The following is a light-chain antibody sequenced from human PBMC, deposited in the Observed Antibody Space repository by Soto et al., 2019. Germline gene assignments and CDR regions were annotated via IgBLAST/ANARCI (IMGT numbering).Light chain of an antibody. J-gene: IGKJ5*01. CDR1: QSVSSSY. Sequence: EIVLTQSPGTLSLSPGERAPLSCRASQSVSSSYLAWYQQKPGQAPRLLIYGASSRATGIPDRFSGSGSGTDFTLTISRLEPEDFAVYYCQQYGSSLLFGQGTRLEIK. V-gene: IGKV3-20*01. CDR2: GAS. CDR3: QQYGSSLL.